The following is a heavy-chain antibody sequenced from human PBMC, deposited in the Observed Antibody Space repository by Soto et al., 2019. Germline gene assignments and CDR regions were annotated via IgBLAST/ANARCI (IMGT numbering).Heavy chain of an antibody. CDR1: GGSVSSSDYY. Sequence: SETLSLTCNVSGGSVSSSDYYWSLIRQPPGKGLEWVGYIRHSGGTYYNPSLKSRVTLSVDTSKNQFSLKLRSVTAADTAVYYCGRALTSDHVDSEGDYWGQGILVTVSS. CDR3: GRALTSDHVDSEGDY. D-gene: IGHD4-17*01. J-gene: IGHJ4*02. V-gene: IGHV4-30-4*01. CDR2: IRHSGGT.